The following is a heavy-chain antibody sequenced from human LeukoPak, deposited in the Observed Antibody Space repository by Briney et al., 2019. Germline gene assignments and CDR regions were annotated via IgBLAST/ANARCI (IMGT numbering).Heavy chain of an antibody. CDR3: ARGQYCGGDCYSAPDY. Sequence: ASVKVSCKAFGYTFTSNYMHWVRQAPGQGPEWMGVISPSGGSTTYAQKFQGRVTLTRDMSTSTAYMELSSLRSEDTAMYYCARGQYCGGDCYSAPDYWGQGTLVTVSS. CDR2: ISPSGGST. CDR1: GYTFTSNY. D-gene: IGHD2-21*02. J-gene: IGHJ4*02. V-gene: IGHV1-46*01.